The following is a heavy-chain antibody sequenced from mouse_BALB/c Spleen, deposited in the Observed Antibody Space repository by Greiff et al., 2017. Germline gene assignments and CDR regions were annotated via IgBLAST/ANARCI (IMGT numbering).Heavy chain of an antibody. V-gene: IGHV3-6*02. Sequence: EVKLQESGPGLVKPSQSLSLTCSVTGYSITSGYYWNWIRQFPGNKLEWMGYISYDGSNNYNPSLKNRISITRDTSTNQFFLKLNSVTTEDTATYYCARAYDGYSVGAMDYWGQGPSVPFSS. CDR2: ISYDGSN. J-gene: IGHJ4*01. CDR1: GYSITSGYY. CDR3: ARAYDGYSVGAMDY. D-gene: IGHD2-3*01.